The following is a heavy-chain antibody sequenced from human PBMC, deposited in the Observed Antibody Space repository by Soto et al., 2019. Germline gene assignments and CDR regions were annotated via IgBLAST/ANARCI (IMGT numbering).Heavy chain of an antibody. V-gene: IGHV4-34*01. Sequence: SETLSLTCAVYGGSFSGYYWSWIRQPPGKGLEWIGEINHSGSTNYSPSLKSRVTISVDTSKNQFSLKLSSVTAADTAVYYCARSAPGHFDYCGQGTLVTVSS. CDR1: GGSFSGYY. CDR3: ARSAPGHFDY. D-gene: IGHD6-13*01. CDR2: INHSGST. J-gene: IGHJ4*02.